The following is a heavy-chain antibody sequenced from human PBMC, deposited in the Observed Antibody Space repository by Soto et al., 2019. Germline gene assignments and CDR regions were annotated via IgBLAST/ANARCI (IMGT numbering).Heavy chain of an antibody. CDR1: GFTFVSYS. J-gene: IGHJ4*02. CDR2: ISSSSSYI. D-gene: IGHD3-3*01. V-gene: IGHV3-21*01. CDR3: ATDFWSGYHDY. Sequence: PWGSLRLSCAASGFTFVSYSISCCGQAPGKWLEWVSSISSSSSYIYYADSVKGRFTISRDNAKNSLYLQMNSLRAEDTAVYYCATDFWSGYHDYWGQGTLVTVSS.